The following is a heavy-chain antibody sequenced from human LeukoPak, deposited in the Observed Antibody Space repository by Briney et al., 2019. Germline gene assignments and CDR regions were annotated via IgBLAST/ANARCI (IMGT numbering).Heavy chain of an antibody. Sequence: GGSLRLSCAASGFTFSSYIMTWVRQALGKGLEWVAGIFGSGGSPHYADPVKGRFTISRDNSRNTVYLQINSLRAEDTAVYYCGKTTVGYSSGQKPAWPVDYWGQGTLVTVSS. CDR3: GKTTVGYSSGQKPAWPVDY. CDR1: GFTFSSYI. J-gene: IGHJ4*02. CDR2: IFGSGGSP. D-gene: IGHD5-18*01. V-gene: IGHV3-23*01.